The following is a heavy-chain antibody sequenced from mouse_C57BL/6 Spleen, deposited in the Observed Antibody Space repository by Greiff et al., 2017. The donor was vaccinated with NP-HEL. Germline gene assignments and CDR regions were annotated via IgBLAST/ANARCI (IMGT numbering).Heavy chain of an antibody. V-gene: IGHV1-55*01. J-gene: IGHJ4*01. Sequence: QVQLQQPGAELVKPGASVKMSCKASGYTFTSYWITWVKQRPGQGLEWIGDIYPGSGSTNYNEKFKSKATLTVDTSSSTAYMQLSSLTSEDSAVYYCANYYARDYYAMDYWGQGTSVTVSS. D-gene: IGHD1-1*01. CDR1: GYTFTSYW. CDR3: ANYYARDYYAMDY. CDR2: IYPGSGST.